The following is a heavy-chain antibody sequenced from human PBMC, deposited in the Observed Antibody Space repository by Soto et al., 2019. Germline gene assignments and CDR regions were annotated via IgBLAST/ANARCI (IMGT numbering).Heavy chain of an antibody. J-gene: IGHJ4*02. V-gene: IGHV4-4*02. Sequence: PSETLSLTCAASGGSISSSNWWSWVRQPPGKGLEWIGEIYHSGSTNYNPSLKSRVTISVDKSKNQFSLKLSSVTAADTAVYYCARAAMGGSSWPFDYWGQGTLVTAPQ. CDR3: ARAAMGGSSWPFDY. CDR1: GGSISSSNW. CDR2: IYHSGST. D-gene: IGHD6-13*01.